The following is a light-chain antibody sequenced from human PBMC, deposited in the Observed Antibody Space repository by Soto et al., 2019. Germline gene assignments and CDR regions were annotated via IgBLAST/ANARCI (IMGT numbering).Light chain of an antibody. Sequence: DIQMTQSPSSVSASVGDRVIITCRASQDISGWLGWYQQKPGEAPKLLIYAASSLQSGVPLRFSGSGSGAAFTLPITSLQPEDSAVYYCQQADRFPFTFGPGTKVSIK. CDR2: AAS. J-gene: IGKJ3*01. CDR1: QDISGW. V-gene: IGKV1-12*01. CDR3: QQADRFPFT.